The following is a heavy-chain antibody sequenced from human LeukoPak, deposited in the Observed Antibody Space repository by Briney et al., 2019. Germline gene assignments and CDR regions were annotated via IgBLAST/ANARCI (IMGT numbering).Heavy chain of an antibody. D-gene: IGHD3-10*01. V-gene: IGHV1-8*02. J-gene: IGHJ6*03. CDR3: ARRQCLWVGVGGGYYYYFIYV. CDR2: MNVYSGNT. CDR1: GYTFTSYG. Sequence: ASVKVSCKASGYTFTSYGINWVRQATGQRLEWMGWMNVYSGNTDYAQKFQGRVTITRNTSTSTAYMELSSLRSQDTTVYYRARRQCLWVGVGGGYYYYFIYVCGKGTTVTVSS.